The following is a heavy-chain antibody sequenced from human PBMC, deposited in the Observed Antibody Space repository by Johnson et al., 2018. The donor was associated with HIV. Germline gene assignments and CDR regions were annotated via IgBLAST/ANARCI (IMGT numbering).Heavy chain of an antibody. Sequence: VQLVESGGGVVRPGGSLRLSCAASGFTFDDYGMSWVRQAPGKGLEWVSGINWNGGSTGYADSVTGRFTISRDNAKNSLYLQMNSLRAEATALYYCAREGGYCSGGSCVNAFDIWGQGTMVTVSS. D-gene: IGHD2-15*01. CDR3: AREGGYCSGGSCVNAFDI. CDR2: INWNGGST. J-gene: IGHJ3*02. V-gene: IGHV3-20*04. CDR1: GFTFDDYG.